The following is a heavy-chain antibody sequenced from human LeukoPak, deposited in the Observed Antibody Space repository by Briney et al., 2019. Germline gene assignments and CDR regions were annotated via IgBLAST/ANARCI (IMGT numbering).Heavy chain of an antibody. CDR3: TRVVAEFGSGILQN. CDR2: MHPNSGDT. Sequence: ASVKVSCKTSGYTFTGYYIHWVRQAPGQGLEWMGRMHPNSGDTNYAQKFQGRVTMTRDTSISTAYMELSSLRSDDTALYYCTRVVAEFGSGILQNWGQSTPLTVSS. V-gene: IGHV1-2*06. D-gene: IGHD3-10*01. J-gene: IGHJ1*01. CDR1: GYTFTGYY.